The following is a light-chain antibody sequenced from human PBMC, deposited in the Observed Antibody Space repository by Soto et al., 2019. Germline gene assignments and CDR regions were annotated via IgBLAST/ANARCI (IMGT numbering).Light chain of an antibody. CDR3: QVWDSSTARV. J-gene: IGLJ3*02. V-gene: IGLV3-9*01. Sequence: SYELTQPLSVSVALGQTARITCGGNNSGSNNVHGCQQKPGQAPVLVIYRDSNRPSGIPERFSGSNSGTTATLTISRAQAGDEADYYCQVWDSSTARVFGGGTKVTVL. CDR2: RDS. CDR1: NSGSNN.